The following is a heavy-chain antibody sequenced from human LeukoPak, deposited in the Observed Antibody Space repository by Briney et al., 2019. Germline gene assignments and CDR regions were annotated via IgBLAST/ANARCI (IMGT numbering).Heavy chain of an antibody. CDR2: IGNKASRYTT. D-gene: IGHD1-26*01. J-gene: IGHJ3*02. Sequence: GGSLRLSCAASGSTFSDQYMDWVRQAPGKGLQWVGRIGNKASRYTTEYAASVKGRFTISRDDSKNSLYLQMNSLKTEDTALYYCTRGYSGRSAYAFDIWGQGTMVTV. CDR3: TRGYSGRSAYAFDI. CDR1: GSTFSDQY. V-gene: IGHV3-72*01.